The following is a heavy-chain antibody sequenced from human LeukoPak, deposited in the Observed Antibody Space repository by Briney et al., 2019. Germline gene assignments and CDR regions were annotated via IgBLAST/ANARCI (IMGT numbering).Heavy chain of an antibody. D-gene: IGHD2-15*01. J-gene: IGHJ4*02. Sequence: GGSPRLSCAASGFTFSNYAMHWVRQAPGKGLEWVTVISYNGSNQYYADSVKGRFTISRDNSKNTLYLQMNSLRAEDTAVYYCATVAGDCSGGRCYLLRFDYWGQGTLVTVSS. CDR1: GFTFSNYA. CDR3: ATVAGDCSGGRCYLLRFDY. V-gene: IGHV3-30-3*01. CDR2: ISYNGSNQ.